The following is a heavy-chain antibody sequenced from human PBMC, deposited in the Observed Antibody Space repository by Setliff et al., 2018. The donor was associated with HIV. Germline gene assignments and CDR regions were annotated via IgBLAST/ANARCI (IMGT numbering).Heavy chain of an antibody. CDR2: INPNSGGT. D-gene: IGHD6-19*01. V-gene: IGHV1-2*02. J-gene: IGHJ4*02. CDR1: GYTFTGYY. Sequence: ASVKVSCKASGYTFTGYYMHWVRQAPGQGLEWMGWINPNSGGTNYAQKFQGRVTMTRDTSTSTVYMELSSLRSEDTAVYYCARDPGGAPIAVAGTETPYYFDYWGQGTLVTVSS. CDR3: ARDPGGAPIAVAGTETPYYFDY.